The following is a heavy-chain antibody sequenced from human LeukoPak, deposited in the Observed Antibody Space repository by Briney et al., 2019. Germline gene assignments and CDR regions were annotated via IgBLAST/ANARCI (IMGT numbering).Heavy chain of an antibody. D-gene: IGHD1-26*01. CDR1: GGTFSSYA. CDR3: AGAIVGATLTFYHYYMDV. Sequence: ASVKVSCKASGGTFSSYAISWVRQAPGQGLEWMGWMNPNSGNTGYAQKFQGRVTITRNTSISTAYMELSSLRSEDTAVYYCAGAIVGATLTFYHYYMDVWGKGTTVTVSS. CDR2: MNPNSGNT. J-gene: IGHJ6*03. V-gene: IGHV1-8*03.